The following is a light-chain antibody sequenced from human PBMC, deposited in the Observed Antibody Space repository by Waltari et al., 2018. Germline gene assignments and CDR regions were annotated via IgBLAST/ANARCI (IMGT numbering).Light chain of an antibody. V-gene: IGLV3-21*04. Sequence: SYVLTQPPSVSVAPGKTASITCGGNNIESKSVHWYQQKPGQAPIWGISYDSDRPSGIPERFSGSNSGNTATLTISRVEAGDEADYYCQVWDANTDPGVFGTGTEVTVL. J-gene: IGLJ1*01. CDR1: NIESKS. CDR2: YDS. CDR3: QVWDANTDPGV.